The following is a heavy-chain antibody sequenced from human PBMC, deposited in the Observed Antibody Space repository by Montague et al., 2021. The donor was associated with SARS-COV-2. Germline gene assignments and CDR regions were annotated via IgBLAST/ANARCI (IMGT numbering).Heavy chain of an antibody. CDR2: IKQDGSEK. J-gene: IGHJ6*02. CDR3: ARDGFGGNSGYYYYGMDV. V-gene: IGHV3-7*03. CDR1: GSTFSSYW. D-gene: IGHD4-23*01. Sequence: SLRLSCAASGSTFSSYWMSWVRQAPGKGLEWVANIKQDGSEKYYVDSVKGRFTISRDNAKNSLYLQMNSLRAEDTAVYYCARDGFGGNSGYYYYGMDVGGQGTTVTVSS.